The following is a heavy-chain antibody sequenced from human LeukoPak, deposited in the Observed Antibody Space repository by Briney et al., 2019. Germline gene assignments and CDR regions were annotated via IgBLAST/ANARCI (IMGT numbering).Heavy chain of an antibody. CDR2: INHSGST. Sequence: SETLSLTCAVYGGSFSGYYWSWIRQPPGKGLEWIGEINHSGSTNYNPSLKSRVTISVDTSKNQFSLKLSSVTAADTAVYYCARGPEGRKSGSGSYANWGQGTLVTVSS. CDR3: ARGPEGRKSGSGSYAN. J-gene: IGHJ4*02. V-gene: IGHV4-34*01. CDR1: GGSFSGYY. D-gene: IGHD3-10*01.